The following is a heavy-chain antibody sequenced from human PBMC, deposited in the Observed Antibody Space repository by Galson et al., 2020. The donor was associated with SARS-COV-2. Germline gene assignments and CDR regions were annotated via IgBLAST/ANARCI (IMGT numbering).Heavy chain of an antibody. J-gene: IGHJ4*02. D-gene: IGHD3-10*01. CDR2: IYYSGGT. CDR1: GDSISRTGSY. V-gene: IGHV4-39*01. CDR3: ASVRDYGSGSYRVDGFDS. Sequence: ETLSLTCIVSGDSISRTGSYWAWIRQSPGKGRQWIGNIYYSGGTYYNPSLKSRVTISADTSKNKFSLNLSFVTAADTAVYYCASVRDYGSGSYRVDGFDSWGQGTLVTVSS.